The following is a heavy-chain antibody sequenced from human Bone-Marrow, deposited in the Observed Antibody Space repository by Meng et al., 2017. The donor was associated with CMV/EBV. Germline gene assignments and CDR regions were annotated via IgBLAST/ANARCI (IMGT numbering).Heavy chain of an antibody. J-gene: IGHJ4*02. V-gene: IGHV3-33*01. Sequence: GLSCASSGFTFSSFGMHGVRQAPGKGLEWVAIIWYDGSNKDYADSVKGRFTISRDNSKNTLYLQMNSLRAEDTALYYCARNWVWALDYWGPGTLVTVS. D-gene: IGHD7-27*01. CDR2: IWYDGSNK. CDR3: ARNWVWALDY. CDR1: GFTFSSFG.